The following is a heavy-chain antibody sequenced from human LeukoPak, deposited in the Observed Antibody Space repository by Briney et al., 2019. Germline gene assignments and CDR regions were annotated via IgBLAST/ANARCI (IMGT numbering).Heavy chain of an antibody. CDR3: ARIDFDGFLT. Sequence: SETLSLTCTVSGASITSGRYYWGWIRQPPGKGLEWIGSIFHSGSTFYNPSLKKSRLPISVDTSKNLFTLNLTSVTAADTAVYYCARIDFDGFLTWGQGTLVTVSS. CDR1: GASITSGRYY. D-gene: IGHD3-9*01. J-gene: IGHJ4*02. CDR2: IFHSGST. V-gene: IGHV4-39*01.